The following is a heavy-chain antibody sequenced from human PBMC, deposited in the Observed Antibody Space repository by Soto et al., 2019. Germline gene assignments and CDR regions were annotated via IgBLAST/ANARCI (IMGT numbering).Heavy chain of an antibody. CDR2: ISGSGGST. D-gene: IGHD5-12*01. V-gene: IGHV3-23*01. Sequence: GGSLRLSCAASGFTFSNFAMNWVRQAPGKGLEWVSAISGSGGSTYYADSVKGRFTISRDNSKNTLYLQMNSPRAEDTAVYYCAKDRNSGYDRYWGQGTLVTVSS. CDR1: GFTFSNFA. CDR3: AKDRNSGYDRY. J-gene: IGHJ4*02.